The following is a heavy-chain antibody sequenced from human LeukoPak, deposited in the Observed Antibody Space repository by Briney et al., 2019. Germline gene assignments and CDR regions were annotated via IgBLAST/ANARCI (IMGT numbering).Heavy chain of an antibody. CDR2: INPNSGGT. D-gene: IGHD2-2*01. CDR3: ASCSSTSCYGYRYFQH. Sequence: ASVKVSCKTSGYTFTGYYIQWVRQAPGQGLEWMGWINPNSGGTNYAQKFQGRVTMTRDTSISTAYMELSRLRSDDTAVYYCASCSSTSCYGYRYFQHWGQGTLVTVSS. CDR1: GYTFTGYY. V-gene: IGHV1-2*02. J-gene: IGHJ1*01.